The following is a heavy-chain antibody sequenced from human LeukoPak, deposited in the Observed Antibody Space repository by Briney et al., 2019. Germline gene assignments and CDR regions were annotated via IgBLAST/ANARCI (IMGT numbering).Heavy chain of an antibody. J-gene: IGHJ4*02. CDR3: ARERSGWFFSN. CDR2: INPYNGNT. Sequence: ASVKVSCKASGYSFTSYGITWVRQAPGQGLEWMGWINPYNGNTNYAQKLQGRVTMTTDTSTSTAYMDLRSLGSDDTAVYYCARERSGWFFSNWGQGTLVTVSS. V-gene: IGHV1-18*01. CDR1: GYSFTSYG. D-gene: IGHD6-19*01.